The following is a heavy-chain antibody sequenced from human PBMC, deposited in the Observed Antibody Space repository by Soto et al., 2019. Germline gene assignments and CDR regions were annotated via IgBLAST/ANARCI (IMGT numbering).Heavy chain of an antibody. CDR1: GGSVSSGSYY. V-gene: IGHV4-61*01. CDR3: ARGEYYYGSGTDY. D-gene: IGHD3-10*01. Sequence: QVQLQESGPGLVKPSETLSLTCTVSGGSVSSGSYYWSWIRQPPGNGLEWIGHMYYSGNTNYNPSPRSRVTISVDTSKNQSSLNLSSVTAADTAVYYCARGEYYYGSGTDYWGQGTLVTVSS. CDR2: MYYSGNT. J-gene: IGHJ4*02.